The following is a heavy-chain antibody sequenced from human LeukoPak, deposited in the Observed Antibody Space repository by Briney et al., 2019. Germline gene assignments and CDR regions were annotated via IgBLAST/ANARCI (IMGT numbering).Heavy chain of an antibody. V-gene: IGHV3-30*18. CDR2: ISYDGSNK. J-gene: IGHJ4*02. CDR1: GFTFSSYG. D-gene: IGHD4-17*01. CDR3: AKGGPTVKGNYFDY. Sequence: GGSLRLSCAASGFTFSSYGMHWVRQAPGKGLEWVAVISYDGSNKYYADSVKSRFTISRDNSKNTLYLQMNSLRAEDTAVYYCAKGGPTVKGNYFDYWGQGTLVTVSS.